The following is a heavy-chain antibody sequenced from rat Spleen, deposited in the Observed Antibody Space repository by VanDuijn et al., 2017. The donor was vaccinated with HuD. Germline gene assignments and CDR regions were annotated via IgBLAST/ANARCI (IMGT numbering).Heavy chain of an antibody. CDR2: ISTGGGNT. D-gene: IGHD1-7*01. J-gene: IGHJ2*01. V-gene: IGHV5-25*01. Sequence: EVQLVESGGGLVQPGRSLKLSCAASGFTFSNYHMAWVRQAPKRGLEWVATISTGGGNTYYRDSVKGRFTISRDNAKSTLYLQMDSLRSEDTATYYCARGADTMGTQDFDYWGQGVMVTVSS. CDR1: GFTFSNYH. CDR3: ARGADTMGTQDFDY.